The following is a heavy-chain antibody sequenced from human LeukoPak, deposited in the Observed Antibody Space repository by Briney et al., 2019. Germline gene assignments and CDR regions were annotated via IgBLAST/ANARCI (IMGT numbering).Heavy chain of an antibody. CDR2: ISYDGSNK. CDR1: GFTFSSYG. D-gene: IGHD3-10*01. V-gene: IGHV3-30*18. Sequence: GRSLRLSCAASGFTFSSYGMHWVRQAPGKGLEWVAVISYDGSNKYHADSVKGRFTISRDNSKNTLYLQMNSLRAEDTAVYYCAKENGLYTMDPDYFDYWGQGTLVTVSS. J-gene: IGHJ4*02. CDR3: AKENGLYTMDPDYFDY.